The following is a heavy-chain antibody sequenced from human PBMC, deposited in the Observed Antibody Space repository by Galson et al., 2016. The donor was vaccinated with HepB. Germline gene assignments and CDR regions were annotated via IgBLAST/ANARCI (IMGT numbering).Heavy chain of an antibody. CDR1: GISFDSHG. J-gene: IGHJ4*02. CDR3: ARDRGGGAPKLVIFDY. Sequence: SLRLSCAASGISFDSHGMHWVRQAPGKGLEWVAVVWADGGNKYYADFVQDRFTISRDNSKNTVDLQMNSLGAEDTAVYFCARDRGGGAPKLVIFDYWGQGTLVTVSS. V-gene: IGHV3-33*01. CDR2: VWADGGNK. D-gene: IGHD3-16*01.